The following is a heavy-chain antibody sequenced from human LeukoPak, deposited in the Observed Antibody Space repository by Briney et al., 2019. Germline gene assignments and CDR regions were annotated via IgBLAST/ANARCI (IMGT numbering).Heavy chain of an antibody. D-gene: IGHD2-15*01. V-gene: IGHV3-7*01. CDR2: IKQDGSEK. Sequence: PGGSLRLSCAASGFTFSSYWMSWVRQAPGKGLEWVANIKQDGSEKYYVDSVKGRFTISRDNAKNSLYLQMNSLRAEDTAVYYCARSPSYCSGGTCYSIYFQHWGQGTLVTVPS. CDR3: ARSPSYCSGGTCYSIYFQH. CDR1: GFTFSSYW. J-gene: IGHJ1*01.